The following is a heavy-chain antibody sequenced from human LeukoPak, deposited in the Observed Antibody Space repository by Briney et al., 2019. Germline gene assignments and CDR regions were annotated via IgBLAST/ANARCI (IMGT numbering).Heavy chain of an antibody. CDR1: GFTFSLSA. V-gene: IGHV3-23*01. J-gene: IGHJ4*02. D-gene: IGHD2-21*01. CDR2: VSNSGAAT. Sequence: GGSLRLSCAASGFTFSLSAMTSVRHPPGKGLEWVATVSNSGAATYYADSVKGRFSISRDNSKNTVSLEMSNLRTDDTAIYYCAKEAFRPALLDFWGQGSLVTVSS. CDR3: AKEAFRPALLDF.